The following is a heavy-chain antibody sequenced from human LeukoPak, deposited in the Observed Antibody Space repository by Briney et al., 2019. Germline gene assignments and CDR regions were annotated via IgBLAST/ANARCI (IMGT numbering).Heavy chain of an antibody. CDR2: ISGSGAST. CDR3: ARDAYYYDSSGYYYEPSYYYYYMDV. CDR1: GFTFSSYA. J-gene: IGHJ6*03. D-gene: IGHD3-22*01. Sequence: GGSLRLSCAASGFTFSSYAMSWVRQAPGKGLEWVSSISGSGASTYYADSVKGRFSLSRDNFKHTLYLKMNSLRAEDTAVYYCARDAYYYDSSGYYYEPSYYYYYMDVWGKGTTVTVSS. V-gene: IGHV3-23*01.